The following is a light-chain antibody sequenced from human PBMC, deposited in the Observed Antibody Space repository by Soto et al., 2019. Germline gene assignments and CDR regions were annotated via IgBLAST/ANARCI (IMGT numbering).Light chain of an antibody. V-gene: IGLV2-14*03. Sequence: QSALTQPASVSGSPGQSITTSCTGTSSDVGAYNYVSWHQQHPGKAPKLMIYNVYDRPSGISNRFSGSKSGNTASLTISGLQGEDEADYYCSSYTISRSYVFGTGTQLTVL. CDR3: SSYTISRSYV. J-gene: IGLJ1*01. CDR1: SSDVGAYNY. CDR2: NVY.